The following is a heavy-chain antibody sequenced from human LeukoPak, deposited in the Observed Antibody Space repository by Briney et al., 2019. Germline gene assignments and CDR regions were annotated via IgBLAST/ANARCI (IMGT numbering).Heavy chain of an antibody. CDR1: GNYW. CDR3: ARDPYDWYSSGWYDY. Sequence: GGSLRLSCAASGNYWMHWVRQAPGKGLVWVSHINSDGSWTSYADSVKGRFTISKDNAKNTVYLQMNSLRAEDTAVYYCARDPYDWYSSGWYDYWGQGTLVTVSS. J-gene: IGHJ4*02. V-gene: IGHV3-74*01. D-gene: IGHD6-19*01. CDR2: INSDGSWT.